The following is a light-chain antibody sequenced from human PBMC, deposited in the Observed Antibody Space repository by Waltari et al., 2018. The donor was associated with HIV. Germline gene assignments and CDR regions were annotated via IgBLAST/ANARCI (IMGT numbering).Light chain of an antibody. V-gene: IGKV4-1*01. CDR1: QSVLYSSNNKNY. CDR3: QQYSITPVT. CDR2: WAS. Sequence: DIVMTQSPDSLAVSLGERATMNCKYSQSVLYSSNNKNYLAWYQQKPGQPPKLLIYWASTRESGVPDRFSGSGSATDFTLTISSLQAEDVAVYYCQQYSITPVTFGQGTKLEIK. J-gene: IGKJ2*01.